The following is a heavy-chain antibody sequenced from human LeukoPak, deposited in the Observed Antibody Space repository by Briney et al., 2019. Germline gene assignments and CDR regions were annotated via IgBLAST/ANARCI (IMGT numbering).Heavy chain of an antibody. J-gene: IGHJ5*02. V-gene: IGHV1-2*02. CDR3: ARDPVWFGGNWFDP. CDR2: INPNSGGT. D-gene: IGHD3-10*01. CDR1: GYTFTGYY. Sequence: ASVKVSCKASGYTFTGYYMHWVRQAPGQGLEWMGWINPNSGGTNYAQKFQVRVTMTRDTSISTAYMELSRLRSDDTAVYYCARDPVWFGGNWFDPWGQGTLVTVSS.